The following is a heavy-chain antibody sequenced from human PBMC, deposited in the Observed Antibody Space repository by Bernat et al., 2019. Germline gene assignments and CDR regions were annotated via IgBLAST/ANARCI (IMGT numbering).Heavy chain of an antibody. CDR1: GFTFSSYS. Sequence: EVQLVESGGGLVKPGGSLRLSCAASGFTFSSYSMNWVRQAPGKGLEWVSSISSSSSYIYYADSVKGRFTISRDNAKNSLYLQMNSLRAEDTALYYCAKDTGSSTSSLSYMDVWGKGTTVTVSS. V-gene: IGHV3-21*04. CDR2: ISSSSSYI. D-gene: IGHD2-2*01. CDR3: AKDTGSSTSSLSYMDV. J-gene: IGHJ6*03.